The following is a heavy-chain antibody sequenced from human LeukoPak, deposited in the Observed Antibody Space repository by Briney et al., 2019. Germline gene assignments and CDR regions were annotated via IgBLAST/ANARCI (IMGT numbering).Heavy chain of an antibody. CDR3: ARLGLYYYNSSGYLNDFGY. J-gene: IGHJ4*02. D-gene: IGHD3-22*01. CDR1: GGSISSSSYY. Sequence: SETLSLTCTVSGGSISSSSYYWGWIRQPPGKGLEWIGSIYYSGSTYYNPSLKSRVTISVDTSKNQFSLKLSSVTAADTAVYYCARLGLYYYNSSGYLNDFGYWGQGTLVTVSS. CDR2: IYYSGST. V-gene: IGHV4-39*01.